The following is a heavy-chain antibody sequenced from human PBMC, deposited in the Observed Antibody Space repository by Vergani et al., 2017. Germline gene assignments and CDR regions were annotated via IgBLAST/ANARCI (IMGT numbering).Heavy chain of an antibody. Sequence: EVQLVESGGGLVQPGRSLRLSCTASGFTFGDYAMSWFRQAPGKGLEWVGFIRSKAYGGTTEYAGSVKGRFTISRDDSKSIAYLQMNSLKTEDTAVYYCTRVGGGSYYYYYMDVWGKGTTVTVSS. D-gene: IGHD3-16*01. CDR1: GFTFGDYA. CDR3: TRVGGGSYYYYYMDV. J-gene: IGHJ6*03. V-gene: IGHV3-49*03. CDR2: IRSKAYGGTT.